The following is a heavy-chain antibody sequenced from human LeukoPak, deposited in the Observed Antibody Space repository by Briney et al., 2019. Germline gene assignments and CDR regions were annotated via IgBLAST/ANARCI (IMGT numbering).Heavy chain of an antibody. CDR3: ARDMIAARPNWFDP. CDR2: ISAYNGNT. Sequence: ASVKVSCKASGYTFTTYGISWVRQAPGQGLEWMGWISAYNGNTNYAQKLQGRVTMTTDTSTSTAYMELRSLRSDDTAVYYCARDMIAARPNWFDPWCQGTLVTVSS. J-gene: IGHJ5*02. V-gene: IGHV1-18*01. D-gene: IGHD6-6*01. CDR1: GYTFTTYG.